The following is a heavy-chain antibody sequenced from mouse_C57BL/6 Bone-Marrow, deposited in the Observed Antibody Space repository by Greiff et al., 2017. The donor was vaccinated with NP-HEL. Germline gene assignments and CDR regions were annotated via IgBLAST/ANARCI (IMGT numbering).Heavy chain of an antibody. D-gene: IGHD1-1*01. CDR2: IYPKDGET. CDR1: GFTIKDYY. V-gene: IGHV14-2*01. Sequence: VQLQQPGAELVKPGASVKLSCKASGFTIKDYYMHWVKQRTEQGLEWIGRIYPKDGETKYAPKFQGKATITADTSSNTAYLQLSSLTSEDTAVYYCARDYGSVYCYAMDYWGRGTSVTVSA. CDR3: ARDYGSVYCYAMDY. J-gene: IGHJ4*01.